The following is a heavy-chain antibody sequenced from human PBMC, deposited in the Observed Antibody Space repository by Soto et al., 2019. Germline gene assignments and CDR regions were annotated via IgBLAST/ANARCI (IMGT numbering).Heavy chain of an antibody. CDR2: MNPNNGNT. CDR1: AYTFTSYD. Sequence: ASVKVSCKAAAYTFTSYDINWVRQATGQDFEWMGWMNPNNGNTAYAQKFQGRVTMTRDTSKSTAFMELSSLTSEDTAVYYCARDSGSGSYSAYWGQGTLVTVSS. V-gene: IGHV1-8*01. CDR3: ARDSGSGSYSAY. D-gene: IGHD3-10*01. J-gene: IGHJ4*02.